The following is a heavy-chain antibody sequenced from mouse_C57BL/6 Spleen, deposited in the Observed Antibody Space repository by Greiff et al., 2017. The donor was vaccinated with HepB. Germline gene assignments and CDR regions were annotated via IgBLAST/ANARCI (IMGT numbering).Heavy chain of an antibody. D-gene: IGHD2-1*01. CDR3: ARCDGNYDAMDY. CDR2: INPNNGGT. CDR1: GYTFTDYY. J-gene: IGHJ4*01. Sequence: EVQLQQSGPELVKPGASVKISCKASGYTFTDYYMNWVKQSHGKSLEWIGDINPNNGGTSYNQKFKGKATLTVDKSSSTAFMELRSLTAEDSAVYCCARCDGNYDAMDYWGQGTSVTVSS. V-gene: IGHV1-26*01.